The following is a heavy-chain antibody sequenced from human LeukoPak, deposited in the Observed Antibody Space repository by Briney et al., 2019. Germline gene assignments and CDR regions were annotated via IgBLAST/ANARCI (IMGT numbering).Heavy chain of an antibody. D-gene: IGHD3-10*01. Sequence: PSETQTLLCTVSGGPMSSSTYYWAWIRQPPGKGLEWIGSINYSGSTNYNPSLKSRVTISVDTSKNQLSLKLSSVTAADTAVYYCARGPYGYGSYYGPLDYWGQGTLVNVSS. CDR3: ARGPYGYGSYYGPLDY. J-gene: IGHJ4*02. CDR1: GGPMSSSTYY. CDR2: INYSGST. V-gene: IGHV4-39*01.